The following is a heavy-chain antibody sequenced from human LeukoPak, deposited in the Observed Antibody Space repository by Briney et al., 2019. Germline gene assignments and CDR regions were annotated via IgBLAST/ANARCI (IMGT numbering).Heavy chain of an antibody. D-gene: IGHD5-18*01. CDR3: ARGRGYTDPFDY. V-gene: IGHV3-66*01. CDR1: EFAVSSHY. CDR2: IYSGGDT. J-gene: IGHJ4*02. Sequence: GGSLRLSCAVSEFAVSSHYMSWVRLAPGKGLEWVSLIYSGGDTYYADSVKGRFTISRDSSKNTLYLQMNSLRAEDTAVYYCARGRGYTDPFDYWGQGTLVTVSS.